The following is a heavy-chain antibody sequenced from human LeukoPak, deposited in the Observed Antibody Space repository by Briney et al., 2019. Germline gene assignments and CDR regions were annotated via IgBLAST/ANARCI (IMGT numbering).Heavy chain of an antibody. Sequence: GGSLRLSCAASGFTFSSYAMHWVRQAPGKGLEWVAVISYDGNNKYYADSVKGRFTISRDNSKNTLYLQMNSLRAEDTALYYCARESYGVYYIDYWGQGTLVTVSS. CDR1: GFTFSSYA. V-gene: IGHV3-30*04. D-gene: IGHD4-17*01. J-gene: IGHJ4*02. CDR2: ISYDGNNK. CDR3: ARESYGVYYIDY.